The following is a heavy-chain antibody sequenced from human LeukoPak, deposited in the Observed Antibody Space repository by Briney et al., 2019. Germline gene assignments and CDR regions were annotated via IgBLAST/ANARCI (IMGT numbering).Heavy chain of an antibody. V-gene: IGHV1-24*01. CDR1: GYTLTELS. CDR2: FDPEDGET. CDR3: ATEGPGSRYSGSYSGVFDY. D-gene: IGHD1-26*01. Sequence: GASVKVSCKVSGYTLTELSMHWVRQAPGKGLEWMGGFDPEDGETIYAQKFQARVTMTEDTSTDTAYMELSSLRSEDTAVYYCATEGPGSRYSGSYSGVFDYWGQGTLVTVSS. J-gene: IGHJ4*02.